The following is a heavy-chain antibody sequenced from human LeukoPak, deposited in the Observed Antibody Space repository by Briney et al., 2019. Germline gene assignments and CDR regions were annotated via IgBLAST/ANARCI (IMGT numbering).Heavy chain of an antibody. D-gene: IGHD5-18*01. CDR2: ISYDGSNK. J-gene: IGHJ4*02. Sequence: GGSLRLSCAASGFTFSSYGMHWVRQAPGKGLEWVAVISYDGSNKYYADSVKGRFTISGDNSKNTLYLQMNSLRAEDTAVYYCAKDGDTAMVSWGQGTLVTVSS. CDR1: GFTFSSYG. V-gene: IGHV3-30*18. CDR3: AKDGDTAMVS.